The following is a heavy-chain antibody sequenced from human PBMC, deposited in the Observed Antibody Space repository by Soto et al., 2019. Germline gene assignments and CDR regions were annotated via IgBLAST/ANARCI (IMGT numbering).Heavy chain of an antibody. J-gene: IGHJ6*02. V-gene: IGHV3-30*18. CDR1: GFTFSSYG. CDR2: ISYDGSNK. Sequence: LRLSCAASGFTFSSYGMHWVRQAPGKGLEWVAVISYDGSNKYYADSVKGRFTISRDNSKNTLYLQMNSLRAEDTAVYYCAKVGSGMDVWGQGTTVTVSS. CDR3: AKVGSGMDV.